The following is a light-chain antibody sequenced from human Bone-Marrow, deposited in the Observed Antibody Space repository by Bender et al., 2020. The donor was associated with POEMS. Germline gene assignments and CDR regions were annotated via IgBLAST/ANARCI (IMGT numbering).Light chain of an antibody. V-gene: IGLV1-40*01. CDR1: SSNIGAGYD. J-gene: IGLJ2*01. CDR3: QSYDRTLSGHVV. Sequence: QSVLTQPPSVSGAPGQRVTISCTGSSSNIGAGYDVHWYQQVPGSAPKLLIYDDNNRPSGVPDRFSGSRSGTSASLAITGLQAEDEAEYYCQSYDRTLSGHVVFGGGTKVTVL. CDR2: DDN.